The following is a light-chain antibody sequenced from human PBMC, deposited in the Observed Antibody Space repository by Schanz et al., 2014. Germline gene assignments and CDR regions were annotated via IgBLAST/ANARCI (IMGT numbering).Light chain of an antibody. CDR3: AAWDARLSAWV. V-gene: IGLV1-47*01. CDR2: RDN. CDR1: SSNIGSNT. J-gene: IGLJ3*02. Sequence: QSVLTQPPSASGTPGQRVTISCSGSSSNIGSNTVNWYQQLPGTAPKLLIYRDNQRPSGVPDRFSGSKSGTSASLAISGLRSEDEADYYCAAWDARLSAWVFGGGTKLTVL.